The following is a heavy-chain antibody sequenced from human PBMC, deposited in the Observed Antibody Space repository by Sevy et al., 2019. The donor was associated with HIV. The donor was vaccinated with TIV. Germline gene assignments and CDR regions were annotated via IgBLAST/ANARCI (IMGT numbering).Heavy chain of an antibody. CDR1: GGTFSSYA. Sequence: AAVKVSCKASGGTFSSYAISWVRQAPGQGLERMGGIIPIFRTANYAQKFQGRVTITADESRSTAYMELSSLRSEDTDGYYCSRDIDIGCRLVVVPAALKDMTVDYYYGMDVWGQGPAVTVSS. J-gene: IGHJ6*02. CDR3: SRDIDIGCRLVVVPAALKDMTVDYYYGMDV. D-gene: IGHD2-2*01. V-gene: IGHV1-69*13. CDR2: IIPIFRTA.